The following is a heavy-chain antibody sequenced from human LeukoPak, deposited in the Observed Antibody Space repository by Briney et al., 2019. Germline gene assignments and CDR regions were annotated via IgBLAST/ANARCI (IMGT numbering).Heavy chain of an antibody. CDR1: GFTFSSYG. J-gene: IGHJ3*02. CDR3: ARDRQQDGAFDI. Sequence: GGSLRLSCAASGFTFSSYGMHWVRQAPGKGLEWVSSISSSSSSYIYYADSVKGRFTISRDNAKNSLYLQMNSLRAEDTAVYYCARDRQQDGAFDIWGQGTMVTVSS. D-gene: IGHD6-13*01. CDR2: ISSSSSSYI. V-gene: IGHV3-21*01.